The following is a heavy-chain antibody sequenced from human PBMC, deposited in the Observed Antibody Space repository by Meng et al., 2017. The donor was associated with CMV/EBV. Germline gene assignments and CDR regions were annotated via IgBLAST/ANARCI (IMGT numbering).Heavy chain of an antibody. CDR3: TTAGYYYDSSGYLYFDY. CDR2: MNPNSGNT. D-gene: IGHD3-22*01. J-gene: IGHJ4*02. CDR1: GGTFSSYA. Sequence: ASVKVSCKASGGTFSSYAISWVRQAPGQGLEWMGWMNPNSGNTGYAQKFQGRVTMTRNTSISTAYMKLSSLRSEDTAVYYCTTAGYYYDSSGYLYFDYWGQGTLVTVSS. V-gene: IGHV1-8*02.